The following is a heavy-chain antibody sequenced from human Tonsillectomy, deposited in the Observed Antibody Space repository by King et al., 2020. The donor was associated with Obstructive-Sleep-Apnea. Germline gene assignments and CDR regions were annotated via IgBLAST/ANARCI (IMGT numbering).Heavy chain of an antibody. CDR1: GFTFSRHS. Sequence: VQLVESGGGLVKPGGSLRLSCAASGFTFSRHSMNWVRQAPGKGLEWVALIGSGSGYIYYADSVKGRFTISRDNAKTSLYLQMNSLRAEDTAVYFCVRDRFTLIQGGEFDYWGQGILVTVSS. CDR2: IGSGSGYI. J-gene: IGHJ4*02. CDR3: VRDRFTLIQGGEFDY. D-gene: IGHD3-10*01. V-gene: IGHV3-21*01.